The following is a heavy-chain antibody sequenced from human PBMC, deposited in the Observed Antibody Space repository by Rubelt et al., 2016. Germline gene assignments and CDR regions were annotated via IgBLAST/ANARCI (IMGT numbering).Heavy chain of an antibody. Sequence: QVQLQQWGAGLLKPSETLSLTCAVYGGSFSGYYWRWIRQPPGKGLEWIGGINHSGSTNYNQYLKSRVTISVDSAKNQFSLKLSAVTAADTAVYYCARGRRGSSSWLGRDYYGMDVWGQGTTVTVSS. V-gene: IGHV4-34*01. CDR1: GGSFSGYY. CDR3: ARGRRGSSSWLGRDYYGMDV. D-gene: IGHD6-13*01. CDR2: INHSGST. J-gene: IGHJ6*02.